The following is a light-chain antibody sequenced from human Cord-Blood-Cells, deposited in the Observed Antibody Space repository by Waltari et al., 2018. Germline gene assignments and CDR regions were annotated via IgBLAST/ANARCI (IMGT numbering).Light chain of an antibody. CDR2: EGS. CDR3: CSYAGSSTWV. V-gene: IGLV2-23*01. CDR1: SSDVWGYNL. Sequence: QSALTQPASVSGSPGQSITISCPGTSSDVWGYNLVSWYQQHPGKAPKLMIYEGSKRPSGVSNRFSGSKSGNTASLTISGLQAEDEADYYCCSYAGSSTWVFGGGTKLTVL. J-gene: IGLJ3*02.